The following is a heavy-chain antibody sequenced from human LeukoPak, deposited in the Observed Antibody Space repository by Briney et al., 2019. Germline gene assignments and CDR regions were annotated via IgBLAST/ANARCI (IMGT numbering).Heavy chain of an antibody. CDR2: ISAYNGNT. J-gene: IGHJ4*02. D-gene: IGHD3-10*01. CDR3: ARDLFYSVSGTYYNVGRVFNY. CDR1: GYTFTGYY. Sequence: GASVKVSCKASGYTFTGYYMHWVRQAPGQGLEWMGWISAYNGNTNYAQKLQGRVTMTTDTSTSTAYMELTSLKSDDTAVYYCARDLFYSVSGTYYNVGRVFNYWGQGTLVTVSS. V-gene: IGHV1-18*04.